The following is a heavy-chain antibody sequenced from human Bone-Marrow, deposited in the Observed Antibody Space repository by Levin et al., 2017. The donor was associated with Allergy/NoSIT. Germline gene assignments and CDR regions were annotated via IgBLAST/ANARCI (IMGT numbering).Heavy chain of an antibody. Sequence: LSLTCAASGFTFDDYAMHWVRQPPGKGLEWVSGISWNSGTITYADSVKGRFTISRDNAKNSLSLQMNSLRPDDTALYYCVKDLAARIYDFYGMDVWGHGTSVTVSS. CDR3: VKDLAARIYDFYGMDV. CDR2: ISWNSGTI. CDR1: GFTFDDYA. D-gene: IGHD6-6*01. V-gene: IGHV3-9*01. J-gene: IGHJ6*02.